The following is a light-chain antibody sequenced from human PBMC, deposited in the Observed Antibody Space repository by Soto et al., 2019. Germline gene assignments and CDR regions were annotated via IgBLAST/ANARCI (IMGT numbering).Light chain of an antibody. J-gene: IGKJ5*01. V-gene: IGKV3-15*01. CDR3: QQSFSTPIT. CDR2: GAS. CDR1: QSVSSN. Sequence: EIEMTQSPATLSVSPGERATLSCRASQSVSSNLAWYQQKPGQAPRLLIYGASTRATGIPARFSGSGSGTEFTLTISSLQSEDFSTYYCQQSFSTPITFGQGTRLDIK.